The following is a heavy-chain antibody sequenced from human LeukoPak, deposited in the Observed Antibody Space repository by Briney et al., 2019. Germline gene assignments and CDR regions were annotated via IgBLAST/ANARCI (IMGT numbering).Heavy chain of an antibody. CDR1: GGSFSGYY. CDR2: INHSGST. D-gene: IGHD3-22*01. Sequence: SETLSLTCAVYGGSFSGYYWSWIRQPPGKGLEWIGEINHSGSTNYNPSLKSRVTISVDTSKNQFSLKLSSVTAADTAVYYCARGLYYYDSTGYYSAKVDYWGQGTLVTVSS. V-gene: IGHV4-34*01. J-gene: IGHJ4*02. CDR3: ARGLYYYDSTGYYSAKVDY.